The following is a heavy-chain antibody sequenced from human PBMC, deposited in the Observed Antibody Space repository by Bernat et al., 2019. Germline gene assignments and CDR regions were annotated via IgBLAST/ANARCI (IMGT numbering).Heavy chain of an antibody. Sequence: QVQLVQSGAEVKKPGASVKVSCKASGFTFTGYYIHWVRQAPGQGLEWMGRINPNSGATNSAQEFQGGVTMTRDTSISTAYMELSRLRSDDTAVYYCVRDQGGTHLYSSYYMDVWGKGTTVTVSS. V-gene: IGHV1-2*06. J-gene: IGHJ6*03. CDR2: INPNSGAT. D-gene: IGHD1-1*01. CDR1: GFTFTGYY. CDR3: VRDQGGTHLYSSYYMDV.